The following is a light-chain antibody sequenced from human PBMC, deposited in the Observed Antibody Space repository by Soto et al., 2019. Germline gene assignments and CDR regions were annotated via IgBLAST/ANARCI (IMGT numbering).Light chain of an antibody. Sequence: QSALAQPRSVSGSPGQSVTISCTGTSSDVGGYKYVSWYQQHPGKAPKVMIYDVSKRPSGVPDRFSGSKSGNTASLTISGLQAEDEADYYCCSYAGSYPVIFGGGTKLTVL. CDR1: SSDVGGYKY. CDR2: DVS. J-gene: IGLJ2*01. V-gene: IGLV2-11*01. CDR3: CSYAGSYPVI.